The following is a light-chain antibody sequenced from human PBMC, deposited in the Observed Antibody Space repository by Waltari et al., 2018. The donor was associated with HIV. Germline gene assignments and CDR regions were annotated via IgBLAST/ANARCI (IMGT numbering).Light chain of an antibody. CDR3: QQYYDVPLT. J-gene: IGKJ4*01. CDR2: GAF. Sequence: DIQMTQYPSSLSASIGTPALIPCRASKDISNSVSWFQKQPGKVPKLLVHGAFILQRGVPSRFSGSGSGTDFTLTISGLQAEDFATYFCQQYYDVPLTFGGGTRVDI. V-gene: IGKV1-NL1*01. CDR1: KDISNS.